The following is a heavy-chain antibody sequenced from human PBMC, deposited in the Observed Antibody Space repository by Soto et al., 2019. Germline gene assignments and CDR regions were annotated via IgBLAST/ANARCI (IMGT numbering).Heavy chain of an antibody. CDR1: GFIFNHYV. Sequence: QVQLVQSGPEVEKPGASMRVSCKASGFIFNHYVINWARQAPGQGLEWVGGLSGQGQNAHYAEKCQDRVTITKDTSTATSYLEVTSLRSDDSAVYFCARAGYDRSGHEDPQGGAFDVWGLGTVVTVSS. CDR3: ARAGYDRSGHEDPQGGAFDV. J-gene: IGHJ3*01. CDR2: LSGQGQNA. V-gene: IGHV1-18*01. D-gene: IGHD5-12*01.